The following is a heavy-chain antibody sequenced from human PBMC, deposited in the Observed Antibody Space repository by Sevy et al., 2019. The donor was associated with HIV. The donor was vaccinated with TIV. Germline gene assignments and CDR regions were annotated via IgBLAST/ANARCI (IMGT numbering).Heavy chain of an antibody. CDR2: ISSSSSTI. J-gene: IGHJ6*02. CDR3: ARDREEYYGSGSYYSPPLYYYGMDV. Sequence: GGSLRLSCAASGFTFSSYSMNWVRQAPGKGLEWVSYISSSSSTIYYADSVKGRFTISRDNAKNSRYLRMNSLRDEDTAVYYCARDREEYYGSGSYYSPPLYYYGMDVWGQGTTVTVSS. V-gene: IGHV3-48*02. D-gene: IGHD3-10*01. CDR1: GFTFSSYS.